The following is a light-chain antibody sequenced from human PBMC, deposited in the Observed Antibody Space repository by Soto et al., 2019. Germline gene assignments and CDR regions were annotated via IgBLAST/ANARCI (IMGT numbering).Light chain of an antibody. CDR1: QSVSSSY. J-gene: IGKJ4*01. CDR3: PQDGSSL. CDR2: GAS. Sequence: ETVLTQSPLPLSFSPGERATLSCSASQSVSSSYLAWYQQKPGQAPRLLIYGASSRATGIPDRFSGSGSGTDFTLTISRLEPEAFAVYYCPQDGSSLFGGGTKV. V-gene: IGKV3-20*01.